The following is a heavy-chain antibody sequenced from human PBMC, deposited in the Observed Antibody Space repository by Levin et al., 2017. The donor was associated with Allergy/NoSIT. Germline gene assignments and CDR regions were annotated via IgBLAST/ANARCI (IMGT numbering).Heavy chain of an antibody. Sequence: GGSLRLSCAASGFTFSDFWMTWVRQSPGKGLEWVANINQDGGERYYVDSVKGRFTISRDNAKNSLYLQMNSLRVDDTAVYFCARFHDYGRHWGQGTQVTVSS. J-gene: IGHJ4*02. CDR3: ARFHDYGRH. CDR2: INQDGGER. D-gene: IGHD4-17*01. CDR1: GFTFSDFW. V-gene: IGHV3-7*01.